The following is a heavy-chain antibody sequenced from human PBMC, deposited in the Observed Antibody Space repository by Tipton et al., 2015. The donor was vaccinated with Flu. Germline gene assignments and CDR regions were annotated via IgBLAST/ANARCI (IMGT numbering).Heavy chain of an antibody. CDR3: ARLYSRNWTFDH. CDR1: GVSISNSAYY. CDR2: VSYSGST. D-gene: IGHD1-26*01. J-gene: IGHJ4*02. Sequence: TLSLTCTVSGVSISNSAYYWTWVRQHSGQGLEWIGYVSYSGSTYYNPPLESRVAISLDTSQNHFSLRLSSVTAADTALYFCARLYSRNWTFDHWGQGALVTVSS. V-gene: IGHV4-31*03.